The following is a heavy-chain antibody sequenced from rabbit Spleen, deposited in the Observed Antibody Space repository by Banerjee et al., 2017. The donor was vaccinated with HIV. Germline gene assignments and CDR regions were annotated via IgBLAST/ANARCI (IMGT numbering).Heavy chain of an antibody. V-gene: IGHV1S45*01. CDR2: IYAGDDNT. J-gene: IGHJ4*01. Sequence: QEQLEESGGDLVQPEGSLTLTCTASGFSFSSSYYMCWVRQAPGKGLEWIACIYAGDDNTYYASWAKGRFTVSKTSSTTVTLQLTSLTAAGTATYFCARAPTNKHGFNLWGPGTLVTVS. CDR1: GFSFSSSYY. CDR3: ARAPTNKHGFNL. D-gene: IGHD1-1*01.